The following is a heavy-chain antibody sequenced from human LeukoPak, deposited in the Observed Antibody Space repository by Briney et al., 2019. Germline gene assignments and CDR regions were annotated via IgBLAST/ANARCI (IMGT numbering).Heavy chain of an antibody. V-gene: IGHV3-53*04. D-gene: IGHD3-22*01. CDR1: GFTVRSNY. Sequence: PPGGSLRLSCAASGFTVRSNYTSWVRQAPGKGLEWVSVIYRGGSTYYADSVKGRFTISRHNSKNTLYLQMNSLRAEDTAMYYCARESGLLGDYWGQGTLVTVSS. CDR2: IYRGGST. J-gene: IGHJ4*02. CDR3: ARESGLLGDY.